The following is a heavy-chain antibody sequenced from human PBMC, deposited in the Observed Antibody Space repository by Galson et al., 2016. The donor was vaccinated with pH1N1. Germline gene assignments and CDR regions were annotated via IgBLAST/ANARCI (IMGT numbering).Heavy chain of an antibody. Sequence: ETLSLTCTVSGASISNSNYYWGWIRQPPGKGLEWIANIYYSGITYYDASLKSRVTISVDTSKTQFSLKLNSVIAADTAVYYCARLWYGEYIDYWGQGTRVTVSS. CDR3: ARLWYGEYIDY. J-gene: IGHJ4*02. V-gene: IGHV4-39*01. D-gene: IGHD3-10*01. CDR2: IYYSGIT. CDR1: GASISNSNYY.